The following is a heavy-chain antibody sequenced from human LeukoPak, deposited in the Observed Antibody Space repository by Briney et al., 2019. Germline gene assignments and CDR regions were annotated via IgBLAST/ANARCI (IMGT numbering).Heavy chain of an antibody. D-gene: IGHD2-15*01. V-gene: IGHV3-30*02. CDR3: VVGSGYDYYYMDV. CDR2: IRYDGSNK. CDR1: GFTFSSYG. Sequence: PGGSLRLSCAASGFTFSSYGMHWVRQAPGKGLEWVAFIRYDGSNKYYADSVKGRFTISRDNSKNMLYLQMNSLRAEDTAVYYCVVGSGYDYYYMDVWGKGTTVTISS. J-gene: IGHJ6*03.